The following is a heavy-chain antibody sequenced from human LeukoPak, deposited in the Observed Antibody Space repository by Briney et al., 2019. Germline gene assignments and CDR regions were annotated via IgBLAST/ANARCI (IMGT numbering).Heavy chain of an antibody. D-gene: IGHD3-3*01. CDR2: MYHSGST. CDR1: GYSISSGYY. Sequence: SETLSLTCGVSGYSISSGYYWGWIRQPPGKGLEWIGSMYHSGSTYYNPSLKSRVTISVDSSKNQLSLKVNSVTAADTGVYYCARVRHDPLEYGYYMDVWGKGTTVTVSS. V-gene: IGHV4-38-2*01. J-gene: IGHJ6*03. CDR3: ARVRHDPLEYGYYMDV.